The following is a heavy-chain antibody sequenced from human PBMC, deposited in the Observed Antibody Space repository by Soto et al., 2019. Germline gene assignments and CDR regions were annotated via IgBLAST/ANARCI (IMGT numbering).Heavy chain of an antibody. V-gene: IGHV4-30-4*01. D-gene: IGHD3-22*01. CDR2: IYYSGST. CDR3: ARVRDYGSSGYAGPCFDY. Sequence: PSETLSLTCTVSGGSISSGNYYWSWIRQPPGKGLEWIGYIYYSGSTYYNPSLKSRVTISIDTSKYQFSLKLSSVTAADTAVYYCARVRDYGSSGYAGPCFDYWGQGTLVTVSS. CDR1: GGSISSGNYY. J-gene: IGHJ4*02.